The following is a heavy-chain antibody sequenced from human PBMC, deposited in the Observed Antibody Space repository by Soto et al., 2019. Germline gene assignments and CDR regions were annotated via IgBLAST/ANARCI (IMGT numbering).Heavy chain of an antibody. CDR1: GYSISSSNW. Sequence: SETLSLTCAVSGYSISSSNWWGWIRQPPGKGLEWIGYIYYSGTTYYNPSLKSRVTISVDTSKNQFSLKLSSVTAADTAVYYCARGVYGDYDYWGQGTLVTVSS. CDR2: IYYSGTT. CDR3: ARGVYGDYDY. D-gene: IGHD4-17*01. J-gene: IGHJ4*02. V-gene: IGHV4-28*03.